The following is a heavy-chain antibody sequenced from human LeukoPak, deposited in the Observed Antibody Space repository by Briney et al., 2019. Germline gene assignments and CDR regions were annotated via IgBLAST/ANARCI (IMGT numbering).Heavy chain of an antibody. Sequence: PGGSLRLSCAASGFTFSDYYMSWVRQPPGKGLEWVSVIYSGGTTYYADSVKGRFTISRDDSKNTVFLQMNSLRAEDTAVYYCARGGEDSPLWFEPKQYYFDCWGQGALVTVSS. J-gene: IGHJ4*02. V-gene: IGHV3-53*01. CDR3: ARGGEDSPLWFEPKQYYFDC. D-gene: IGHD3-10*01. CDR2: IYSGGTT. CDR1: GFTFSDYY.